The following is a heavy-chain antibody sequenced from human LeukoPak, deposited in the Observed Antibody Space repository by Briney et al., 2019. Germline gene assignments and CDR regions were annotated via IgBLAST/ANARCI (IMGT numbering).Heavy chain of an antibody. CDR3: AREGGAGTAAFDI. CDR2: ISSSSSYI. Sequence: GGSLRLSCAASGFTFSSYSMNWVRQAPGKGLEWVSSISSSSSYIYYADSVKGRFTISRENAKNSLYLQMNSLRAGDTAVYYCAREGGAGTAAFDIWGQGTMVTVSS. J-gene: IGHJ3*02. D-gene: IGHD6-19*01. V-gene: IGHV3-21*01. CDR1: GFTFSSYS.